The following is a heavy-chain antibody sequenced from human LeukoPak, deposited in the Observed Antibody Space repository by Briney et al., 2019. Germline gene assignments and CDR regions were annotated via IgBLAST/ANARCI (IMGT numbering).Heavy chain of an antibody. J-gene: IGHJ4*02. D-gene: IGHD3-10*01. V-gene: IGHV4-34*01. CDR2: INHSGST. CDR1: DGSFSGYY. CDR3: ARDSWFGELLFDY. Sequence: SETLSLTCAVYDGSFSGYYWSWIRQPPGKGLEWIGEINHSGSTSYNPSLKSRVTISVDTSKNQFSLKLSSVTAADTAVYYCARDSWFGELLFDYWGQGTLVTVSS.